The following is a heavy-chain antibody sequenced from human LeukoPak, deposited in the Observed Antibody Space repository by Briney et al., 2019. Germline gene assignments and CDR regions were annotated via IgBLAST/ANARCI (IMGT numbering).Heavy chain of an antibody. CDR3: ARDRIAAAGVYYMDV. D-gene: IGHD6-13*01. CDR2: INPNSGGT. Sequence: ASVKVSCKASGYTFTGYYMHWVRQAPGQGLEWMGWINPNSGGTNYAQKFQGRVTMTRDTSISTAYMELSRLRSDDTAVYYCARDRIAAAGVYYMDVWGKGTTVTVSS. CDR1: GYTFTGYY. J-gene: IGHJ6*03. V-gene: IGHV1-2*02.